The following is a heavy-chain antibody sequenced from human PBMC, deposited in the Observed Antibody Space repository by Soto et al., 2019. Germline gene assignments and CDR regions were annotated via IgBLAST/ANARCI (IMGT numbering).Heavy chain of an antibody. V-gene: IGHV3-48*01. Sequence: PGGSLRLSCAASGFTFGGYSVNWVRQAPGKGLEWVSYISSSSSTIYYADSVKGRFTISRDNAKNSLYLQMNSLRAEDTAVYYCARRDRSGYFLFQHWGQGTLVTVSS. CDR3: ARRDRSGYFLFQH. CDR2: ISSSSSTI. CDR1: GFTFGGYS. D-gene: IGHD3-22*01. J-gene: IGHJ1*01.